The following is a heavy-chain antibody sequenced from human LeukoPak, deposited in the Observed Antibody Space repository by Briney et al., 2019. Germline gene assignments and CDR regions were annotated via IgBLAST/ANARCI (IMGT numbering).Heavy chain of an antibody. D-gene: IGHD3-16*01. J-gene: IGHJ1*01. CDR2: ISGSGGST. CDR1: GFNFSSYW. CDR3: AKDAFRVAVSWH. Sequence: GGSLRLSCAASGFNFSSYWMHWVRQAPGKGLEWVSAISGSGGSTYYADSVKGRFTISRDNSKNTLYLQMNSLRAEDTAVYYCAKDAFRVAVSWHWGQGTLVTVSS. V-gene: IGHV3-23*01.